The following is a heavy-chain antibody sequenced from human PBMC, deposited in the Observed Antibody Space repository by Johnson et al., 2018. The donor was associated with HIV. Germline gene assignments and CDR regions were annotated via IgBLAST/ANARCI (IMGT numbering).Heavy chain of an antibody. V-gene: IGHV3-33*06. Sequence: QVQLVESGGGLVQPGGSLRLSCAASGFTFSSYGMHWVRQAPGKGLEWVAVIWHDGSNKYYADSAKGRFTISRDNSKNTLYLQMNSLRAEDTAVYYCAKVGGVVIFSQLVDAFDIWGQGTMVTVSS. CDR3: AKVGGVVIFSQLVDAFDI. CDR2: IWHDGSNK. D-gene: IGHD3-3*01. J-gene: IGHJ3*02. CDR1: GFTFSSYG.